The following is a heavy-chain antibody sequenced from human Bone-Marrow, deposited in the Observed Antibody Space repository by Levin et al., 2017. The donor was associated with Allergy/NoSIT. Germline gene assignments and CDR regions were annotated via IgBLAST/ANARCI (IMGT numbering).Heavy chain of an antibody. CDR3: ARTGGGSGWYWAH. Sequence: ASVKVSCKSPGYNFKSYGTSWVREAPGQGLEWMGWISAYNGHTNYAEKLQGRVSMTTDTSTSTAYLELTNLRSDDTAVYYCARTGGGSGWYWAHWGQGTLVTVSS. CDR2: ISAYNGHT. CDR1: GYNFKSYG. D-gene: IGHD6-19*01. V-gene: IGHV1-18*01. J-gene: IGHJ4*02.